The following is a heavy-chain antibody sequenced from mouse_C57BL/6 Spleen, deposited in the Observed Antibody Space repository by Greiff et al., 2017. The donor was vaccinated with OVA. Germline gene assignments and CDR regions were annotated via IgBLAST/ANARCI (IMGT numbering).Heavy chain of an antibody. CDR2: ISGGGGNT. Sequence: EVKLMESGGGLVKPEGSLKLSCAASGFTFSSYTMSWVRQTPEKRLEWVATISGGGGNTYYPDSVKGRFTISRDNAKNTLYLQMSSLRSEDTALYYCARRDGYDVWGTGTTVTVSS. V-gene: IGHV5-9*01. D-gene: IGHD2-3*01. CDR1: GFTFSSYT. J-gene: IGHJ1*03. CDR3: ARRDGYDV.